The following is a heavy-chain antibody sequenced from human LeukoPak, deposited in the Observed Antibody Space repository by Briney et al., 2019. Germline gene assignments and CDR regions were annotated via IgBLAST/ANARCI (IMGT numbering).Heavy chain of an antibody. D-gene: IGHD6-19*01. J-gene: IGHJ5*02. CDR3: ARCTKYTTGWCNWFDP. CDR1: GFTFRNHA. Sequence: GGSLRLSCAASGFTFRNHAMNWVRQTPGKGLEWVSSISTDGVNTYYADSEKGRFTISRDTSKDTLYLQMNSLSAEDTAVYYCARCTKYTTGWCNWFDPWGQGTLVTVSS. V-gene: IGHV3-23*01. CDR2: ISTDGVNT.